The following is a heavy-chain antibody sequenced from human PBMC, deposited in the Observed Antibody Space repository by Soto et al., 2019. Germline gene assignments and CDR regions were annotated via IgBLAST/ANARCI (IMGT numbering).Heavy chain of an antibody. V-gene: IGHV3-48*01. CDR3: ARDAVYKYGPQYYFDY. CDR1: GFTFSSDS. J-gene: IGHJ4*02. CDR2: ISSGSSTI. Sequence: EVHLVESGGSLVQPGGSLRLSCAASGFTFSSDSMNWVRQAPGKGLEWISDISSGSSTIYYADSVKGRFTISRDSARSSLYLQVNTLRAEDTAVYDCARDAVYKYGPQYYFDYWGQGTLVTVSS. D-gene: IGHD2-8*01.